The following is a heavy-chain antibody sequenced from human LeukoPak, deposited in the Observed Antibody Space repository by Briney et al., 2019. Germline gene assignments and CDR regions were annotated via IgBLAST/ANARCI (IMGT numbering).Heavy chain of an antibody. J-gene: IGHJ4*02. D-gene: IGHD6-19*01. V-gene: IGHV4-34*01. CDR1: GGSFSGYY. CDR3: ARRGLDSSGWYSDY. Sequence: SETLSLTCAVYGGSFSGYYWSWIRQPPGKGLEWIGEINHSGSTNYNPSLKSRVTISVDTSKNQFSLKLSSVTAADTAVYYCARRGLDSSGWYSDYWGQGTLVTASS. CDR2: INHSGST.